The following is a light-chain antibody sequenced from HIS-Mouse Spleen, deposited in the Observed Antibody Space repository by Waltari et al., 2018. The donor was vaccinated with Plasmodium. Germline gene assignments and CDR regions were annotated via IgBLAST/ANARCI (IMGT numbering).Light chain of an antibody. CDR3: YSTDSSGNHRV. Sequence: SYELTQPPSVSVSPGQTARITCSGDALPKNFAYWYQQKSGQAPVLVIYEDSKRPSGILERFAGSSSGTMATLTISGAQVEDEADYYCYSTDSSGNHRVFGGGTKLTVL. J-gene: IGLJ3*02. CDR1: ALPKNF. V-gene: IGLV3-10*01. CDR2: EDS.